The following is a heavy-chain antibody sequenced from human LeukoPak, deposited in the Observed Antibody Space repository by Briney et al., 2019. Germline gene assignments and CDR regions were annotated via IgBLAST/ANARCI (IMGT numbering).Heavy chain of an antibody. CDR2: INHSGST. V-gene: IGHV4-34*01. Sequence: SETLSLTCAVYGGSFSGYYWSWVRHPPGKGLEWIGEINHSGSTNYNPSLTSRVTTSVDTSKNQFSLKLSSVTAADTAVYYCASLRLLGFDYWGQGTLVTVSS. J-gene: IGHJ4*02. CDR3: ASLRLLGFDY. D-gene: IGHD4-17*01. CDR1: GGSFSGYY.